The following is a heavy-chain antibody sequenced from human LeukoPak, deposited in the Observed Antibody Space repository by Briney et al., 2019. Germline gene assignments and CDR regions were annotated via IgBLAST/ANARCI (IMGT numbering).Heavy chain of an antibody. Sequence: GESLKISCKGPGYSFTSYWIGWVRQMPGKGLEWMGIIYPGDSDTRYSPSFQGQVTISADKSISTAYLQWSSLKASDTAMYYCARLDHYDFWSGPNWFDPWGQGTLVTVSS. V-gene: IGHV5-51*01. CDR3: ARLDHYDFWSGPNWFDP. CDR2: IYPGDSDT. CDR1: GYSFTSYW. D-gene: IGHD3-3*01. J-gene: IGHJ5*02.